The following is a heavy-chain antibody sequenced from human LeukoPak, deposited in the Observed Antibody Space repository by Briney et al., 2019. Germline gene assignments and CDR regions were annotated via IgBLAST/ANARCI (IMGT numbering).Heavy chain of an antibody. D-gene: IGHD3-10*01. V-gene: IGHV3-23*01. CDR2: ISGSDGTT. CDR3: AKDLGLRAYHYYGMDV. J-gene: IGHJ6*02. Sequence: GGSLRLSCAVSGFTFSVYTMSWVRQAPGKGLEWVSAISGSDGTTYYADSVKGRFTISRDNSKNTLYLQQNSLRAEDTAVYYCAKDLGLRAYHYYGMDVWGQGTTVTVSS. CDR1: GFTFSVYT.